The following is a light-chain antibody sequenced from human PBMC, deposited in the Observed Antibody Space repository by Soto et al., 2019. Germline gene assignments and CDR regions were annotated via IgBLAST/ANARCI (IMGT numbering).Light chain of an antibody. CDR1: QSISVH. V-gene: IGKV1-39*01. CDR2: AAS. Sequence: DIQMTQSPSSLSASVGDTVTITCRASQSISVHLNWYQQKGGKVPKLLIYAASNLYSGVPSRFSGSGSETDFALTISSLQPEDCATYSCQQSYSTPYTFGQGTRLEIK. CDR3: QQSYSTPYT. J-gene: IGKJ2*01.